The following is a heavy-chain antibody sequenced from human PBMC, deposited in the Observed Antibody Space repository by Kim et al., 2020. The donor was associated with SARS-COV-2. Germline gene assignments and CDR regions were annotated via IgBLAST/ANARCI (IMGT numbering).Heavy chain of an antibody. D-gene: IGHD3-22*01. Sequence: NPKYAQGFTGRFVFSLDTAVSTAYLQISSLKAEDTAVYYCARGGSGYYFDYWGQGTLVTVSS. V-gene: IGHV7-4-1*02. J-gene: IGHJ4*02. CDR2: NP. CDR3: ARGGSGYYFDY.